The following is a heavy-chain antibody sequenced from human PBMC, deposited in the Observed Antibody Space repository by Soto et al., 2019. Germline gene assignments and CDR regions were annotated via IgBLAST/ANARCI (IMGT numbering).Heavy chain of an antibody. V-gene: IGHV3-23*01. J-gene: IGHJ4*02. CDR3: AKDLRPDGVWDFGY. D-gene: IGHD4-17*01. CDR1: GFTCSTYS. Sequence: EVQLLESGGGLVQPGGSLRLSCAASGFTCSTYSMAWVRQAPGRGPEWVSGISQDGTTHYADSVKGRFTISRDNSRSLVYLQMMALRGEDTAVYYCAKDLRPDGVWDFGYWGQGTLVTVSS. CDR2: ISQDGTT.